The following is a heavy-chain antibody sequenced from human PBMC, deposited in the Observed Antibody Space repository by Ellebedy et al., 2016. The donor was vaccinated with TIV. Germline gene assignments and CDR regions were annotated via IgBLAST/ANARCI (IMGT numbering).Heavy chain of an antibody. Sequence: AASVKVSCKASGYTFTAYYVHWVRQAPGQGLEWMGLINPSGGTRNYAQKLQGRVTMTRDTSTNTLYMELISLTSEDTAVYYCARGASTVTTEWFDYWGQGTLVTVSS. D-gene: IGHD4-17*01. J-gene: IGHJ4*02. CDR2: INPSGGTR. CDR3: ARGASTVTTEWFDY. V-gene: IGHV1-46*01. CDR1: GYTFTAYY.